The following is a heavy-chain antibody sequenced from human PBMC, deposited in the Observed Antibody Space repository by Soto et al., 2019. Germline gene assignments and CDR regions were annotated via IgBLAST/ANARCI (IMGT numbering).Heavy chain of an antibody. Sequence: SETLSLTCAVSGGSISSGGYSWNWIRQPPGKGLEWIGYIYHSGSTYYNPSLKSRVTISVDRSKNQFSLKLSSVTAADTAVYYCASSHAGAHITAAVHWGQGTLVTVSS. D-gene: IGHD6-13*01. J-gene: IGHJ4*02. CDR2: IYHSGST. CDR3: ASSHAGAHITAAVH. CDR1: GGSISSGGYS. V-gene: IGHV4-30-2*01.